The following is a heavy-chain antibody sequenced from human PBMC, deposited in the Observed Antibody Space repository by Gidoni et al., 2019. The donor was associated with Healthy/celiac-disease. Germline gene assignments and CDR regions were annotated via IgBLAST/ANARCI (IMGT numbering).Heavy chain of an antibody. CDR1: GYSFTSYW. Sequence: EVQLVQSGAEVKKPGESLKISCKGSGYSFTSYWIGWVRQMPGKGLEWMGVIYPGDSDTRFSPSFQGQVTISADKSISTAYRQVSSLKASDTAMYYCARREYSSSWYGTFDIWGQGTMVTVSS. J-gene: IGHJ3*02. V-gene: IGHV5-51*03. D-gene: IGHD6-13*01. CDR3: ARREYSSSWYGTFDI. CDR2: IYPGDSDT.